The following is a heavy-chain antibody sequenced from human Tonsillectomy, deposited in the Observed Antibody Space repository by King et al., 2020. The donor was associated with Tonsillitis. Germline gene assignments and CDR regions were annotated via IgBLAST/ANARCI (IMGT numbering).Heavy chain of an antibody. J-gene: IGHJ1*01. CDR2: IHYTGST. CDR3: ASATCSSTTCYRPEHFQD. Sequence: VQLQESGPGLVKPSQTLSLTCTVSGGSIRSDSYYWSWIRQHPGKGLEWIGYIHYTGSTYYSPSLKSRMTISVDTSKNQFSLNLSSVTAADTAVYYCASATCSSTTCYRPEHFQDWGQGALVTVSS. CDR1: GGSIRSDSYY. V-gene: IGHV4-31*03. D-gene: IGHD2-2*01.